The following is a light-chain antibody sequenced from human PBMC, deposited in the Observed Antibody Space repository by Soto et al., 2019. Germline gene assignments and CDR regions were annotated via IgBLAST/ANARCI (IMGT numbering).Light chain of an antibody. Sequence: DIQMTQSPSSASASVGDRVTITCRASQDIGTWLAWYQQKPGKAPRLLIYAASTLQTGVPSRFSGGGSGTDFTLTINSLQAEDFATYYCQQATSFPRSFGPGTTVDI. CDR2: AAS. V-gene: IGKV1D-12*01. J-gene: IGKJ3*01. CDR3: QQATSFPRS. CDR1: QDIGTW.